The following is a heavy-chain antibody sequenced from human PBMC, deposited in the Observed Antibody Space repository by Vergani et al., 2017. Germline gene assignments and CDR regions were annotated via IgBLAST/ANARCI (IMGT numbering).Heavy chain of an antibody. V-gene: IGHV3-30*04. CDR3: ARAGAVADPDY. CDR2: ISYDGSTK. Sequence: QVQLVESGGGVVQPGRSLRLSCAASGFTFSSYAMHWVRQAPGKGLEWVAVISYDGSTKYYADSVKGRFTISRDNSKNTLYLQMNSLRAEDTAVYYCARAGAVADPDYWGQGTLVTVSS. D-gene: IGHD6-19*01. J-gene: IGHJ4*02. CDR1: GFTFSSYA.